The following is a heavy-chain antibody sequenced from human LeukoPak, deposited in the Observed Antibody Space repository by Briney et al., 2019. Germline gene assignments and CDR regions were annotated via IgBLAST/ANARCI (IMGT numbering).Heavy chain of an antibody. CDR1: GFTFSSYG. V-gene: IGHV3-30*18. Sequence: GGSPKLSCAASGFTFSSYGMHWVRQAPGKGLEWVAVISYDGSNKYYADSVKGRFTISRDNSKNTLYLQMNSLRAEDTAVYYCAKSQLGGAFDYWGQGTLVTVSS. CDR2: ISYDGSNK. D-gene: IGHD7-27*01. CDR3: AKSQLGGAFDY. J-gene: IGHJ4*02.